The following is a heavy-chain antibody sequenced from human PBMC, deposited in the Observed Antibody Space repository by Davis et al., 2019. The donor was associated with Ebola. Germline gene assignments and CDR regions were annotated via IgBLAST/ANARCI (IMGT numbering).Heavy chain of an antibody. J-gene: IGHJ6*02. Sequence: ASVKVSCKASAYTFTGYYMHWVRQPPGQGLEWLGWINPNSGGTNYAQKFQGWVTMTRDTSISTAYMELSRLRSDDTAVYYCARSRRSSSSWTYYYYGMDVWGQGTTVTVSS. D-gene: IGHD6-13*01. V-gene: IGHV1-2*04. CDR1: AYTFTGYY. CDR3: ARSRRSSSSWTYYYYGMDV. CDR2: INPNSGGT.